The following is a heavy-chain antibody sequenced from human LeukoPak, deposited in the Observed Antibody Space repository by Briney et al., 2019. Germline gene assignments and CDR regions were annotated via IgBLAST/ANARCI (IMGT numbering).Heavy chain of an antibody. J-gene: IGHJ4*02. Sequence: SETLSLTCTVSGASISTYYWSWIRQPPGKGLEWIGYIYYNGATSYNPSLKSRVTMSVDTSKNQFSLKLNSVTAADTAVYYCARNTYSDYWGQGTLVTVSS. V-gene: IGHV4-59*01. CDR3: ARNTYSDY. CDR2: IYYNGAT. CDR1: GASISTYY.